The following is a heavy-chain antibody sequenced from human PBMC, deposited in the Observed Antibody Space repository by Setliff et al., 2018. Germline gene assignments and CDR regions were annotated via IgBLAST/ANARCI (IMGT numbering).Heavy chain of an antibody. D-gene: IGHD2-15*01. CDR1: GFTFSTHA. CDR2: IWSDGINK. CDR3: ARTCSGSGCYAGLES. J-gene: IGHJ4*02. V-gene: IGHV3-30*02. Sequence: PGGSLRLSCGASGFTFSTHAMHWVRQAPGKGLEWVAMIWSDGINKFYGGPVKGRFTISRDNSKNTLYLQMNSLRPEDTAVYYCARTCSGSGCYAGLESWGQGTPVTVSS.